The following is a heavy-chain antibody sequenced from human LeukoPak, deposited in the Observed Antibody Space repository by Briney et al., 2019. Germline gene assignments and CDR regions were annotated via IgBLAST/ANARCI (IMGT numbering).Heavy chain of an antibody. J-gene: IGHJ5*02. CDR3: ARDFSYGDFWFDP. CDR2: ISSSSSYI. Sequence: GGSLRLSCAASGFTFSSYSMTWVRQAPVKGLEWVSSISSSSSYIYYADSVKGRFTISRDNAKNSLYLQMNSLRAEDTAVYYCARDFSYGDFWFDPWGQGTLVTVSS. V-gene: IGHV3-21*01. CDR1: GFTFSSYS. D-gene: IGHD4-17*01.